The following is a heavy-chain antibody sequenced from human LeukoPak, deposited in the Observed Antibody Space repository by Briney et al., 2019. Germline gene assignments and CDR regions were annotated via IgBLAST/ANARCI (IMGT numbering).Heavy chain of an antibody. J-gene: IGHJ4*02. Sequence: PGGSLRLSCAASGFTFSSYAMSWVRQAPGKGLEWVSGISSIAGSAYYADSVKGRFTISRENSKNTLYLQMNSLRAEDTAVYYCAKAGSSTTCRRFDYWGQGTLVTASS. CDR3: AKAGSSTTCRRFDY. CDR2: ISSIAGSA. D-gene: IGHD2-2*01. V-gene: IGHV3-23*01. CDR1: GFTFSSYA.